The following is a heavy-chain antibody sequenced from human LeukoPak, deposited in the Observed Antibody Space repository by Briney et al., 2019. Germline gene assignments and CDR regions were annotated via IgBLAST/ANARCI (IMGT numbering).Heavy chain of an antibody. Sequence: PGGSLRLSCAASGFTFSSYGMHWVRQAPGKGLEWVAVISYDGSNKYYADSVKGRFTIPRDNSKNTLYLQMNSLRAEDTAVYYCAKDRSGYSGYDPGEWGQGTLVTVSS. J-gene: IGHJ4*02. D-gene: IGHD5-12*01. CDR1: GFTFSSYG. CDR3: AKDRSGYSGYDPGE. V-gene: IGHV3-30*18. CDR2: ISYDGSNK.